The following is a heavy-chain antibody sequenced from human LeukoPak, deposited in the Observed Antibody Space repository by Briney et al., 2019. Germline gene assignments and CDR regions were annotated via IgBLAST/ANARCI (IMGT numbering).Heavy chain of an antibody. CDR2: ISSSSSYI. Sequence: GGSLRLSCAASGSTFSSYSMTWVRQAPGKGLEWVSSISSSSSYIYYADSVKGRFTISRDNAKNSLYLQMNSLRAEDTAVYYCARDDYGGNPTSDAFDIWGQGTMVTVSS. CDR3: ARDDYGGNPTSDAFDI. V-gene: IGHV3-21*01. J-gene: IGHJ3*02. CDR1: GSTFSSYS. D-gene: IGHD4-23*01.